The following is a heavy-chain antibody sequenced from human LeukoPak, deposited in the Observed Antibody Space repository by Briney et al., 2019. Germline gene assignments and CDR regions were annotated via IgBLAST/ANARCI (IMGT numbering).Heavy chain of an antibody. J-gene: IGHJ5*02. CDR1: GGSISGYY. Sequence: SETLSLTCTVSGGSISGYYWSWIRQPPGKGLEWIGYIYTSGSTNYNPSLKSRVTISVDTSKNQFSLRLSSVTAADTAVYFCKRRSVARMWFDPWGQGTLVTVST. CDR2: IYTSGST. V-gene: IGHV4-4*09. D-gene: IGHD6-6*01. CDR3: KRRSVARMWFDP.